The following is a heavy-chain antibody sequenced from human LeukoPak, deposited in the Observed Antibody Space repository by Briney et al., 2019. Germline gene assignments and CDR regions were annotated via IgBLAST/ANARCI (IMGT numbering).Heavy chain of an antibody. D-gene: IGHD6-13*01. J-gene: IGHJ3*02. Sequence: GESLRLSCAASGFTFSSYGMHWVRQAPGKGLEWVAVIWYDGSTKYYADSVKGRFTISRDNSKNTLYLQMNSLRAEDTAVYYCARGRIAAAGRGFDAFDIWGQGTMVTVSS. CDR3: ARGRIAAAGRGFDAFDI. CDR1: GFTFSSYG. V-gene: IGHV3-33*01. CDR2: IWYDGSTK.